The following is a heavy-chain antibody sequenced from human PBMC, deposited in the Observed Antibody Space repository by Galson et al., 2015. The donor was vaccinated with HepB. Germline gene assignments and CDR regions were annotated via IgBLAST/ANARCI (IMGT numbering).Heavy chain of an antibody. CDR1: GFTLGNYA. CDR2: ISWDGANI. V-gene: IGHV3-20*04. D-gene: IGHD3/OR15-3a*01. J-gene: IGHJ4*02. CDR3: ARFADWGVLDY. Sequence: SLRLSCAGSGFTLGNYAMSWVRQPPGKGLEWVAGISWDGANIAYVDSVKGRLTISRDNAKNSLSLQMNNLRVEDTALYYCARFADWGVLDYWGQGTLVTVSS.